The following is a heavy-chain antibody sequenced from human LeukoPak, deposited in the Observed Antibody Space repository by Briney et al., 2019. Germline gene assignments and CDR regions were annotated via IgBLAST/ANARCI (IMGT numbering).Heavy chain of an antibody. D-gene: IGHD2-15*01. J-gene: IGHJ5*02. V-gene: IGHV3-23*01. Sequence: GGSLRLSCAASGFPFSSHAMSWVRQPPGKGLEWVAAISNGKTYYADSVRGRFAISRDDSTNTVCLHMNSLRDEDTALYHCVREAGYCAPVCVKTNWFDPWGQGTLVTVSS. CDR3: VREAGYCAPVCVKTNWFDP. CDR1: GFPFSSHA. CDR2: ISNGKT.